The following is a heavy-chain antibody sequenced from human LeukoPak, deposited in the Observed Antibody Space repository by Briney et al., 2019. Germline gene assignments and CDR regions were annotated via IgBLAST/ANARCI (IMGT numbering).Heavy chain of an antibody. D-gene: IGHD3-22*01. CDR2: IKSKTDGGTT. CDR1: GFTFSNAW. CDR3: TTDTYYYDSSGYYLRFDY. J-gene: IGHJ4*02. V-gene: IGHV3-15*01. Sequence: GGSLRLSCAASGFTFSNAWMSWVRQASGKGLEWVGRIKSKTDGGTTDYAAPVKGRFTISRDDSKNTLYLQMNSLKTEDTAVYYCTTDTYYYDSSGYYLRFDYWGQGTLVTVSS.